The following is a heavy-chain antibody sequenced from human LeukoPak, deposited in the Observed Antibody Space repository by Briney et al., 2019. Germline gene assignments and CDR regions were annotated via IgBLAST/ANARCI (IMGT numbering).Heavy chain of an antibody. Sequence: PGGSLRLSCAASGFTFSSYGMHWVRQAPGKGLEWVAVISYDGGNKYYADSVKGRFTISRDNSKNTLYLQMNSLRAEDTAVYYCAKGWLELTSGYFDYWGQGTLVTVSS. CDR3: AKGWLELTSGYFDY. D-gene: IGHD1-7*01. CDR1: GFTFSSYG. V-gene: IGHV3-30*18. J-gene: IGHJ4*02. CDR2: ISYDGGNK.